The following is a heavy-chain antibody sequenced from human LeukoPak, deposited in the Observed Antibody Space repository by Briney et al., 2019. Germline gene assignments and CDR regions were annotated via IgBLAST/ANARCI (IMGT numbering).Heavy chain of an antibody. D-gene: IGHD6-13*01. V-gene: IGHV6-1*01. CDR1: GDDVSTNKAN. J-gene: IGHJ4*02. Sequence: SQTLSLTCAISGDDVSTNKANWSWIRHSPSSDLAWLGRTYYRSQWYNDYAVSVKSRITITPDTSTNQFSLHLNSVTPDDTAVYYCVRLVGNSWLDYWGQGTLVTVSS. CDR3: VRLVGNSWLDY. CDR2: TYYRSQWYN.